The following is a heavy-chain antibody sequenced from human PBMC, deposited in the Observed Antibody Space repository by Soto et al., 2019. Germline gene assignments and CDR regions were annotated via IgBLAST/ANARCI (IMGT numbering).Heavy chain of an antibody. CDR1: GYTFTHYH. CDR2: INPSGGST. V-gene: IGHV1-46*01. J-gene: IGHJ1*01. CDR3: AREAINSSGYSRYFQH. Sequence: ASVKVSCKASGYTFTHYHVYWVRQAPGRGLEWLGMINPSGGSTTYAQNLQGRVTMTRDTSTSTVYMELSSLRSEDTAVYYCAREAINSSGYSRYFQHWGQGTLVTVSS. D-gene: IGHD3-22*01.